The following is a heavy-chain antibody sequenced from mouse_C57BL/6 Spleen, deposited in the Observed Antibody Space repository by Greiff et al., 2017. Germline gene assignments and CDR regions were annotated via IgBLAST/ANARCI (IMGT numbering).Heavy chain of an antibody. CDR3: ARSYGYDRAWFAY. CDR2: INPNNGGT. V-gene: IGHV1-26*01. Sequence: EVQLQQSGPELVKPGASVKISCKASGYTFTDYYMNWVKQSHGKSLEWIGDINPNNGGTSYNQKFKGKATLTVDKSSSTAYMELRSLTSEDSAVYYCARSYGYDRAWFAYWGQGTLVTVSA. CDR1: GYTFTDYY. D-gene: IGHD2-2*01. J-gene: IGHJ3*01.